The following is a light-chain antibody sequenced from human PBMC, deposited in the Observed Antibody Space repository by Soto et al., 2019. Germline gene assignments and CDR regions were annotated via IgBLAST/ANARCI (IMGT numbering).Light chain of an antibody. J-gene: IGKJ1*01. Sequence: DIQMTQSPSSLSAYLGDRVTITCRASQGIGTSLNWYQRKPGKAPNLLIYGTSHLHSGVPSRFSGTGSGTDFTLIITSLQRGDFATYYCQQTYSSLWTFGQGTKVDIK. V-gene: IGKV1-39*01. CDR1: QGIGTS. CDR2: GTS. CDR3: QQTYSSLWT.